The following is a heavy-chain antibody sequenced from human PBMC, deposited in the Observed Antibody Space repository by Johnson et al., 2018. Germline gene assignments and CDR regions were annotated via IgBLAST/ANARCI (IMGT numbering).Heavy chain of an antibody. CDR2: IYYIGNT. V-gene: IGHV4-59*01. CDR3: ARAPPLVVVDRYYYCYMDV. CDR1: GGSISSSY. Sequence: QVQLQESGPGLVKPSETLSLTCSVSGGSISSSYWSWIRQSPGKGLEWIGYIYYIGNTHYNPSLTSRVTIPVDTSKNQFSLKLSSATAADSAGYYCARAPPLVVVDRYYYCYMDVWGQGTTVTVSS. D-gene: IGHD2-15*01. J-gene: IGHJ6*03.